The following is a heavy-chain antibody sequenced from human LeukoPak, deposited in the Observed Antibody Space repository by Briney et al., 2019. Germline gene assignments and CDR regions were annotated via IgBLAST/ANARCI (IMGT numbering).Heavy chain of an antibody. Sequence: GGSLRLSCAASGFTFSSYWMHWVRQVPGKGLVWVSRINSDGSNTRYADSVKGRFTVSRDNAKTTLYLQMNSLRAEDTAVYYCARDLELVYYDSSGYDYWGQGTLVIVSS. CDR1: GFTFSSYW. D-gene: IGHD3-22*01. CDR2: INSDGSNT. J-gene: IGHJ4*02. CDR3: ARDLELVYYDSSGYDY. V-gene: IGHV3-74*01.